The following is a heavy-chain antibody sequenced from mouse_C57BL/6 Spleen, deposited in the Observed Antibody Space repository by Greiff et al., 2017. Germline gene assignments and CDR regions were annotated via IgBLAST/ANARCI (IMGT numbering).Heavy chain of an antibody. CDR2: IDPSDSYT. CDR3: ARRWNYYGSSSFDY. V-gene: IGHV1-69*01. CDR1: GYTFTSYW. Sequence: VQLQQPGAELVMPGASVKLSCKASGYTFTSYWMHWVKQRPGQGLEWIGEIDPSDSYTNYNQKFKGKSTLTVDKSSSTAYMQRSSLTSEDSAVYYCARRWNYYGSSSFDYWGQGTTLTVSS. D-gene: IGHD1-1*01. J-gene: IGHJ2*01.